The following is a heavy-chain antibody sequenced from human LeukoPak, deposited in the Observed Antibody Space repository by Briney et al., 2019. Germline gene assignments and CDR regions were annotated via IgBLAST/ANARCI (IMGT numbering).Heavy chain of an antibody. D-gene: IGHD3-10*01. CDR3: ARDRRVYYYGSGSADFDY. Sequence: SETLFLTCTVSRGSTSTYYWSWIRQPAGKGLEWIGRIYPSGNTNFNPSLMSRVTMSIDTSKNQFSLKLSSVTAADTAVYYCARDRRVYYYGSGSADFDYWGQGTLVTVSS. V-gene: IGHV4-4*07. J-gene: IGHJ4*02. CDR2: IYPSGNT. CDR1: RGSTSTYY.